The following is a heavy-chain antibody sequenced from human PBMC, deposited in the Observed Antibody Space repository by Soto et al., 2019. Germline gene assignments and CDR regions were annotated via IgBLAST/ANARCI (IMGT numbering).Heavy chain of an antibody. V-gene: IGHV1-69*13. CDR3: AATIFGVVIIPYNWFDP. D-gene: IGHD3-3*01. CDR2: IIPIFGTA. J-gene: IGHJ5*02. Sequence: SVKVSCKASGGTFSMYAISWVLQSALQWLEWMGGIIPIFGTANYAQKFQGRVTITADESTSTAYMELSSLRSEDTAVYYCAATIFGVVIIPYNWFDPWGQGTLVTVS. CDR1: GGTFSMYA.